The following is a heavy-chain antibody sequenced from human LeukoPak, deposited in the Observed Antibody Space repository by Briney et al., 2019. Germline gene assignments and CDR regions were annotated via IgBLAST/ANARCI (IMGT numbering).Heavy chain of an antibody. V-gene: IGHV3-20*04. J-gene: IGHJ4*02. CDR1: GFTFGDYG. Sequence: GGSLRLSCAASGFTFGDYGMSWVRQAPGKGLEWGSGINWNGGSTGYADSVKGRFTISRDNAKNSLYLQMNSLRAEDTALYYCARAYGGYYPVGFDYWGQGTLVTVSS. CDR3: ARAYGGYYPVGFDY. D-gene: IGHD3-22*01. CDR2: INWNGGST.